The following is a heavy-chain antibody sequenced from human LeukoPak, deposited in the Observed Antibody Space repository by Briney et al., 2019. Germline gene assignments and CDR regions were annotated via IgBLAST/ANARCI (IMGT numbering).Heavy chain of an antibody. Sequence: ASVKVSCEASGYTFTSYGISWVRQAPGQGLEWMGWISAYNGNTNYAQKLQGRVTMTTDTSTSTAYMELRSLRSDDTAVYYCARTSIVGATTVYWFDPWGQGTLVTVSS. CDR2: ISAYNGNT. CDR3: ARTSIVGATTVYWFDP. J-gene: IGHJ5*02. CDR1: GYTFTSYG. D-gene: IGHD1-26*01. V-gene: IGHV1-18*01.